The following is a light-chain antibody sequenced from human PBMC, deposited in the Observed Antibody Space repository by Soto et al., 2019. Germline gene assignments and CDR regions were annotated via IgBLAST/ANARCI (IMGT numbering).Light chain of an antibody. CDR1: QSVNIN. CDR3: QHYGSTPWT. Sequence: EIVMTQSPATLSVSPGERATLSCRASQSVNINLAWYQQKPGQAPRLLIFGASSRANGIPARFSGSGSGTDFTLTISRLEPEDFAVYYCQHYGSTPWTFGQGTKVDIK. CDR2: GAS. V-gene: IGKV3-15*01. J-gene: IGKJ1*01.